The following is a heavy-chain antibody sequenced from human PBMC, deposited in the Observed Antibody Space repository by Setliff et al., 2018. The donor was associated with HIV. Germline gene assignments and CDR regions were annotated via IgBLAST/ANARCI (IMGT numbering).Heavy chain of an antibody. V-gene: IGHV1-69*05. CDR3: ARDHQTMLWFDY. J-gene: IGHJ4*02. CDR2: NIPLFGTT. Sequence: GASVKVSCKASGDTFNNCAVTWVRQAPGQVLEWMGVNIPLFGTTNYARKFQGRVTLTTVELMKTAYMELSRLTSEDTAIYYCARDHQTMLWFDYWGQGPRSPLL. D-gene: IGHD2-21*01. CDR1: GDTFNNCA.